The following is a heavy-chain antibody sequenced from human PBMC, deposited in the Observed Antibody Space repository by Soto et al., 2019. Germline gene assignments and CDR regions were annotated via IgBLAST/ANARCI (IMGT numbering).Heavy chain of an antibody. V-gene: IGHV3-23*01. CDR3: AKNSGWFNT. D-gene: IGHD3-10*01. CDR2: IDGSGRTT. Sequence: GGSLRLSCAASGFPFSSTDMAWIRQAPGKGLEWVSTIDGSGRTTYYADSVKGRFTISRDNSINTVFLKMIRLRADDTALYFCAKNSGWFNTWGQGALVTVSS. CDR1: GFPFSSTD. J-gene: IGHJ5*02.